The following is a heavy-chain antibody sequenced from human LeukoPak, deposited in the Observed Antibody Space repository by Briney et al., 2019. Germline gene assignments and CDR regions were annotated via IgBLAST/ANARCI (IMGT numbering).Heavy chain of an antibody. CDR3: TLSGYYDSSGYSDY. CDR2: IRSKTDGGTT. J-gene: IGHJ4*02. Sequence: GGSLRLSCAASGFTFSNAWMSWVRQAPGKGLEWVGRIRSKTDGGTTDYAAPVKGRFTISRDDSKNTLYLQMNSLKTEDTAVYYCTLSGYYDSSGYSDYWGQGTLVTVSS. D-gene: IGHD3-22*01. CDR1: GFTFSNAW. V-gene: IGHV3-15*01.